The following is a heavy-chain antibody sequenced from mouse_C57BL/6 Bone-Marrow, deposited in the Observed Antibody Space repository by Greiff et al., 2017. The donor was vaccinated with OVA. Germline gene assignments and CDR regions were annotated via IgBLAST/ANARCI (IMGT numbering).Heavy chain of an antibody. Sequence: QVQLQQSGAELARPGASVKLSCKASGYTFTSYGISWVKQRPGQGLEWIGEIYPRSGNTYYNEKFKGKATLTADKSSSTAYMELRSLTSEDSAVYFCARMDYPWFAYWGQGTLVTVSA. CDR2: IYPRSGNT. CDR1: GYTFTSYG. CDR3: ARMDYPWFAY. J-gene: IGHJ3*01. V-gene: IGHV1-81*01. D-gene: IGHD2-4*01.